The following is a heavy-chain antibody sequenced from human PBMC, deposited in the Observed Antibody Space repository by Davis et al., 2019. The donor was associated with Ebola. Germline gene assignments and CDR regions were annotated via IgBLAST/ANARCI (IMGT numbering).Heavy chain of an antibody. D-gene: IGHD4-11*01. V-gene: IGHV3-23*01. CDR3: AKDGLGGTYSNYVSYFDY. Sequence: ETLSLTCAVYGGSFSGYYWSWVRQAPGKGLEWVSAISGSGGSTYYADSVKGRFTISRDNSKNTLYLQMNSLRAEDTAVYYCAKDGLGGTYSNYVSYFDYWGQGALVTVSS. J-gene: IGHJ4*02. CDR1: GGSFSGYY. CDR2: ISGSGGST.